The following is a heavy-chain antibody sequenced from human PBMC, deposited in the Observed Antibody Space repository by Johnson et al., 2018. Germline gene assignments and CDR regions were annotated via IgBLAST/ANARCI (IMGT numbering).Heavy chain of an antibody. D-gene: IGHD4-23*01. J-gene: IGHJ4*02. CDR3: ARAGSNYGGNSEYYFDY. CDR2: IHYSGST. CDR1: GGSISTYY. Sequence: QVQLQESGPGLVKXSETLSLXCTVSGGSISTYYWSWIRQPPGQGLEWIGYIHYSGSTNYNPSLKSRVTISVDTSSKQFSLKLTSVTAADTAVYYWARAGSNYGGNSEYYFDYWGQGTLVTVSS. V-gene: IGHV4-59*01.